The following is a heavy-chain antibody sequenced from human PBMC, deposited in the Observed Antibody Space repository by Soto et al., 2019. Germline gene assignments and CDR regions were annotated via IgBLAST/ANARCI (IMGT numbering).Heavy chain of an antibody. CDR3: ARVSRGPIDN. Sequence: QAQLVQSGAEVKKPGSSVKVSCKASGGSFSDYTINWVRQAPGQGLGWMGGVIPIFQTPTYAQNFQGRVTITADESTSTAYMELNSLTSGDTAVYYCARVSRGPIDNWGQGTLVTVSS. J-gene: IGHJ4*02. CDR1: GGSFSDYT. D-gene: IGHD3-10*01. CDR2: VIPIFQTP. V-gene: IGHV1-69*01.